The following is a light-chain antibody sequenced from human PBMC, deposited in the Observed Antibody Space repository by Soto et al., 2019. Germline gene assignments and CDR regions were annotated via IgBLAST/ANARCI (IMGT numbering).Light chain of an antibody. V-gene: IGKV1D-16*01. J-gene: IGKJ1*01. Sequence: IHMTQSPSSLSASLGDRVTITSRASQGIGVRLAWFQQKPGKAPQYLIQSASTLASGVPSRFSGSGSGTEFTLIISGLQPDDYATYYCQQYTNTNNPWMFGQGTKVDI. CDR1: QGIGVR. CDR2: SAS. CDR3: QQYTNTNNPWM.